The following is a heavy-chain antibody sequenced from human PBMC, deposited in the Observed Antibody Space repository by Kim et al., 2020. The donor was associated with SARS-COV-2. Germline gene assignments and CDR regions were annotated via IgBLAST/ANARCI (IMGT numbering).Heavy chain of an antibody. Sequence: GGSLRLSCAASGFTFSSYAMSWVRQAPGKGLEWVSAISGSGGSTYYADSVKGRFIISRDNSKNTLYLQMNSLRAEDTAVYYCAKDLGLGYDILTGYPPGGLDPWGQGTLVTVSS. V-gene: IGHV3-23*01. CDR3: AKDLGLGYDILTGYPPGGLDP. J-gene: IGHJ5*02. CDR2: ISGSGGST. D-gene: IGHD3-9*01. CDR1: GFTFSSYA.